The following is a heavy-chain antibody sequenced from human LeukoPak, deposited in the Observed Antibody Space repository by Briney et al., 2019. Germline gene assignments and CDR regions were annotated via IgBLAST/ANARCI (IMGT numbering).Heavy chain of an antibody. CDR2: INHSGST. Sequence: SETLSLTCAVYGGSFSGYYWSWIRQPPGKGLEWIGEINHSGSTNYNPSLKSRVTISVDTSKIQFSLKLSSVTAADTAVYYCATSEYYDRASGAPSFYFDYWGQGTLVTVSS. J-gene: IGHJ4*02. V-gene: IGHV4-34*01. D-gene: IGHD3-22*01. CDR1: GGSFSGYY. CDR3: ATSEYYDRASGAPSFYFDY.